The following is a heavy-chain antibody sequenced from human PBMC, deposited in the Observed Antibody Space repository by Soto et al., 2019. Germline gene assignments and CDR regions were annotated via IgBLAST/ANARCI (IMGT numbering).Heavy chain of an antibody. CDR3: ARFLADGASSGYYWGNWFDP. Sequence: QVQLQQWGAGLLKPSETLSLTCAVYGGSFSGYYWSWIRQPPGKGLEWIGEINHSGSTNYNPSLKSRVTISVDTSKNQFSLKLSSVTAADTAVYYCARFLADGASSGYYWGNWFDPWGQGTLVTVSS. V-gene: IGHV4-34*01. D-gene: IGHD3-22*01. J-gene: IGHJ5*02. CDR1: GGSFSGYY. CDR2: INHSGST.